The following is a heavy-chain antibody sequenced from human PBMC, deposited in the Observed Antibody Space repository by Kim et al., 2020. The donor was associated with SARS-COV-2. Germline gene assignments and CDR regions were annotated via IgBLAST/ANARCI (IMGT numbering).Heavy chain of an antibody. CDR3: ARARRFSSAITGGYKYYFDY. J-gene: IGHJ4*02. CDR1: GFTFSSYW. V-gene: IGHV3-7*01. CDR2: IKQDGSEK. Sequence: GGSLRLSCAASGFTFSSYWMSWVRQAPGKGLEWVANIKQDGSEKYYLDSVKARFTISRDNAKNSLYLQMNSLRAADTAVYYCARARRFSSAITGGYKYYFDYWGQGTLVTVSS. D-gene: IGHD1-20*01.